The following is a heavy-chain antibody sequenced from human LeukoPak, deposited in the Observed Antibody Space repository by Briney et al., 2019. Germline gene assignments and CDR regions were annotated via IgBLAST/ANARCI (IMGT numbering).Heavy chain of an antibody. J-gene: IGHJ4*02. CDR3: ARGGTMIVVVTYWD. CDR1: GFTFSSYS. CDR2: ISNSSSYI. V-gene: IGHV3-21*01. D-gene: IGHD3-22*01. Sequence: PGGSLRLSCAASGFTFSSYSMNWVRQAPGKGLEWVSSISNSSSYIYYADSVKGRFTISRDNAKNSLYLQMNSLRAEDTAVYYCARGGTMIVVVTYWDWGQGTLVTVSS.